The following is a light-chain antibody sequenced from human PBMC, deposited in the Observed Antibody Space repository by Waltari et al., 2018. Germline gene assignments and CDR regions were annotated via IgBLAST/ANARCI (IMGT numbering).Light chain of an antibody. Sequence: DIQMTQSRSSVSASVGDTVTITCQASQDISNQLTWHQQKPGKAPKFLIYDASTLESGVPSRFSGSGSGTDFTLTVRSLQPEDFATYYCQETNTFPITFGQGTRLEIK. CDR1: QDISNQ. V-gene: IGKV1D-12*01. J-gene: IGKJ5*01. CDR2: DAS. CDR3: QETNTFPIT.